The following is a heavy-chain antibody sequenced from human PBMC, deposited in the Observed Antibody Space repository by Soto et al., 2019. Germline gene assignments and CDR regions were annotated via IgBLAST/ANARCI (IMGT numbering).Heavy chain of an antibody. D-gene: IGHD6-13*01. CDR1: GFTFSSYA. V-gene: IGHV3-30-3*01. CDR2: ISYDGSNK. Sequence: PGGSLRLSCAASGFTFSSYAMHWVRQAPGKGLEWVAVISYDGSNKYYADSVKGRFTISRDSSKNTLYLQMNSLRAEDTAVYYCARDGQQLDSYFDYWGQGTMVTVYS. CDR3: ARDGQQLDSYFDY. J-gene: IGHJ4*02.